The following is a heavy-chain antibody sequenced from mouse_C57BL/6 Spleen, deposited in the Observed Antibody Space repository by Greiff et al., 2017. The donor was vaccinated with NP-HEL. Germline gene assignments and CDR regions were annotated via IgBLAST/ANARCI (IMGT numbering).Heavy chain of an antibody. V-gene: IGHV1-50*01. CDR3: ASDDGNRRGWFAY. D-gene: IGHD2-1*01. Sequence: QVQLQQPGAELVKPGASVKLSCKASGYTFTSYWMQWVKQRPGQGLEWIGEIDPSDSYTNYNQKFKGKATLTVDTSSSTAYMQLSSLTSEDSAVYYCASDDGNRRGWFAYWGQGTLVTVSA. CDR2: IDPSDSYT. J-gene: IGHJ3*01. CDR1: GYTFTSYW.